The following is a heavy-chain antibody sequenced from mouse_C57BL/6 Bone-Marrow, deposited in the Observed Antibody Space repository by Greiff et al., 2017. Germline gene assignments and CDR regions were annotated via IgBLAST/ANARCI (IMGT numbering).Heavy chain of an antibody. Sequence: EVQLVESGGGLVKPGGSLKLSCAASGFTFSSYAMSWVRQTPEKRLEWVATISDGGSYTYYPDNVKGRFTISRDNAKNNLYLQMSHLKSEDTAMYYCAREAYYYGGSYGYWYFDVWGTGTTVTVSS. V-gene: IGHV5-4*01. CDR3: AREAYYYGGSYGYWYFDV. CDR2: ISDGGSYT. J-gene: IGHJ1*03. D-gene: IGHD1-1*01. CDR1: GFTFSSYA.